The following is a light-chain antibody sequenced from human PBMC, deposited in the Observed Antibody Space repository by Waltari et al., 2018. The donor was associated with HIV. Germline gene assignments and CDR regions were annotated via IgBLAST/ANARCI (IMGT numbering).Light chain of an antibody. CDR1: NLGSKS. Sequence: SYVLAQPPSVSVAPGKTARITCGGNNLGSKSVHWYQQKPGQAPVVVIYYDSDRPSGIPERFSGSNSGNTATLTISRVEAGDEADYYCQVWDSSSDAYVFGTGTKVTV. CDR3: QVWDSSSDAYV. J-gene: IGLJ1*01. CDR2: YDS. V-gene: IGLV3-21*04.